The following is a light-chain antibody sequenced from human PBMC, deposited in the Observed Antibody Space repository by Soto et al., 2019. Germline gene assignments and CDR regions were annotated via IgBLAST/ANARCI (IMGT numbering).Light chain of an antibody. CDR3: QQRSNWPPIT. CDR2: DAS. V-gene: IGKV3-11*01. Sequence: EILMTQSPATLSVSRGEIATLSWRASQSVSSDLAWYQQKPCQAPRLLIYDASNRATGIPARFSGSGSGTDFTLTISSLEAEDFAVYYCQQRSNWPPITFGQGTRLEIK. CDR1: QSVSSD. J-gene: IGKJ5*01.